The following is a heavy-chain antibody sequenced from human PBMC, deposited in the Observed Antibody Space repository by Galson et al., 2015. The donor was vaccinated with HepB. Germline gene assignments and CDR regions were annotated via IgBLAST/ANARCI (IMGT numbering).Heavy chain of an antibody. J-gene: IGHJ4*02. CDR3: ARHPSNCTGGLCYRVGYFDS. V-gene: IGHV5-51*01. Sequence: QSGAEVKEPGASLRISCQGSGYTFGNYWIAWVRQMPGKGLEWMGVIYPGDSDIKYSPSFQGQVTISADKSITTAFLQWTSLKASDSGIYYCARHPSNCTGGLCYRVGYFDSWGQGTLVTVSS. CDR2: IYPGDSDI. D-gene: IGHD2-8*02. CDR1: GYTFGNYW.